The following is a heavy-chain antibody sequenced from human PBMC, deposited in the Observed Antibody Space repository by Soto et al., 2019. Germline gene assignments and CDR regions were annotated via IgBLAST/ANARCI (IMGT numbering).Heavy chain of an antibody. J-gene: IGHJ4*02. CDR1: GFTFSSYA. Sequence: EVQLLESGGGLVQPGGSLRLSCAASGFTFSSYAMSWVRQAPGKGLEWVSTISGSGGRTDYADSVKGRFTISRDNSKNTLYLQMKNLRAEDRAVYYCAKDISIVLARNDSWGQGTLVTVSS. CDR3: AKDISIVLARNDS. D-gene: IGHD2-2*01. V-gene: IGHV3-23*01. CDR2: ISGSGGRT.